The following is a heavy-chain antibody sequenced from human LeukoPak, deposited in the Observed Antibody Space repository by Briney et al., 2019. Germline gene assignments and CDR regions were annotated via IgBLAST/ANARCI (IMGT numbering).Heavy chain of an antibody. J-gene: IGHJ4*02. CDR2: ISNDGTRK. Sequence: GRSLKLSCAASGFPFSSYGMAWVRQAPGKGLEWMAVISNDGTRKYYADSVKGRFTISRDNSKNTLYLQMNSLRVGDMAVYYCAKDLTELTLALNCWGQGTLVTVSS. D-gene: IGHD3-9*01. V-gene: IGHV3-30*18. CDR3: AKDLTELTLALNC. CDR1: GFPFSSYG.